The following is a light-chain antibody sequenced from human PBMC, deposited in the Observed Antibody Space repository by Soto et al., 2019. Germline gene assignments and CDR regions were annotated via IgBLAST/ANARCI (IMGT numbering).Light chain of an antibody. CDR1: EDINNY. V-gene: IGKV1-33*01. CDR2: DAS. CDR3: QQYDNLPIT. J-gene: IGKJ5*01. Sequence: DIQMTQSPSSLSASVGDRVTITCQATEDINNYLNWYQQKPGKAPKLLIYDASNLEAGVPSRFRGSGSGTDFTFTISSLQPEDIATYYCQQYDNLPITFGHGTRLEIK.